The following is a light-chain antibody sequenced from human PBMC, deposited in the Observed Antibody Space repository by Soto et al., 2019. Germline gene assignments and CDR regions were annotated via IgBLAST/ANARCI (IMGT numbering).Light chain of an antibody. Sequence: QSALTQPPSASGSPGQSVTISCTGTSSDVGGYNYVSWYQQHPGTAPKLMIYEVSKRPSGVPYRFSGSKSGNTAAMTVSGFEAEDEADYYCSAYAGSSSLVFGGGTKLTVL. CDR2: EVS. CDR3: SAYAGSSSLV. J-gene: IGLJ2*01. CDR1: SSDVGGYNY. V-gene: IGLV2-8*01.